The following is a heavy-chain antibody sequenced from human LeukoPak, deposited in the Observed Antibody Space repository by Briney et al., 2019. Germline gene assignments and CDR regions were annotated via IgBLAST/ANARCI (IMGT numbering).Heavy chain of an antibody. CDR2: IMPLFGTA. Sequence: SVKVSCKTSGGTFNNSAISWVRQAPGQGLEWLGGIMPLFGTAGYAQKFQGRVTITKDESTRTVYLELTSLTSDDTAVYYCARGVGIGYYGSGSYIGYYFDYWGQGTLVTVSS. V-gene: IGHV1-69*05. CDR3: ARGVGIGYYGSGSYIGYYFDY. D-gene: IGHD3-10*01. J-gene: IGHJ4*02. CDR1: GGTFNNSA.